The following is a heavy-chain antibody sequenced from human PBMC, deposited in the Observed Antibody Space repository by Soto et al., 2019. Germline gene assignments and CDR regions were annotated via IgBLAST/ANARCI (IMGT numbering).Heavy chain of an antibody. Sequence: PSETLSLTCAVSGYSISSGYYWGWIRQPPGKGLEWIGSIYHSGSTYYNPSLKSRVTISVDTSKNQFSLKLSSVTAADTAVYYCARDSALGGVVVPAAWGQGTLVTVSS. J-gene: IGHJ5*02. CDR1: GYSISSGYY. CDR2: IYHSGST. CDR3: ARDSALGGVVVPAA. V-gene: IGHV4-38-2*02. D-gene: IGHD2-2*01.